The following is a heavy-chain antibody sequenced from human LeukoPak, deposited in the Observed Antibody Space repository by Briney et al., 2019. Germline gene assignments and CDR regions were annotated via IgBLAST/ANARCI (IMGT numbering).Heavy chain of an antibody. J-gene: IGHJ1*01. D-gene: IGHD3-22*01. CDR3: ARRRYYDSSGYLD. V-gene: IGHV4-39*01. CDR2: IYYSGRT. CDR1: GDSVSRSGSY. Sequence: PSGTLSLTCTVFGDSVSRSGSYWDWIRQPPGKGLEWIGTIYYSGRTYYSPSLKSRVTISVDTSNNQFSLNLSSVTAADTALYFCARRRYYDSSGYLDWGQGTLVTVSS.